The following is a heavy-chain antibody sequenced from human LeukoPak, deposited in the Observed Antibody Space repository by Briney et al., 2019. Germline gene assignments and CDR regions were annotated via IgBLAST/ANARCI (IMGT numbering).Heavy chain of an antibody. Sequence: GGSLRLSCAASGFTFSSYAMSWVRQAPGKGLEWGSAISGSGGSTYYTDSVKGRFTISGDNSKNTLYLQMNSLRAEDTAISYCAKEQGSSWYSLNWFDPWGQGTLVTVSS. CDR3: AKEQGSSWYSLNWFDP. CDR1: GFTFSSYA. CDR2: ISGSGGST. V-gene: IGHV3-23*01. J-gene: IGHJ5*02. D-gene: IGHD6-13*01.